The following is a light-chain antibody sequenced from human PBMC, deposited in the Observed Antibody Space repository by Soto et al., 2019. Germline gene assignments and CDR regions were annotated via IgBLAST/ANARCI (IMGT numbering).Light chain of an antibody. Sequence: LTQSPSTLSASVGDRATISCRASEGVGRALAWYQHNPGKGPKLLIYDTSSRDSGVPSRFSGSGSGTDFTLTISRLEPEDFVVYYCQKRNNWPRTFGQGTKVDIK. J-gene: IGKJ1*01. CDR2: DTS. CDR1: EGVGRA. CDR3: QKRNNWPRT. V-gene: IGKV3D-11*03.